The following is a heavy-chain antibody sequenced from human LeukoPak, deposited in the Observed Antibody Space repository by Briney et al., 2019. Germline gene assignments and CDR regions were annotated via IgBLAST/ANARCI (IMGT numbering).Heavy chain of an antibody. CDR3: ARDGVGWTNVWGIAARRYNWFDP. V-gene: IGHV1-46*01. Sequence: GASVKVSCKASGYTFTSYYMHWVRQAPGQGLEWMGIINPSGGSTSYAQKFQGRVTMTRDMSTSTVYMELSSLRSEDTAVYYCARDGVGWTNVWGIAARRYNWFDPWGQGTLVTVSS. CDR2: INPSGGST. CDR1: GYTFTSYY. J-gene: IGHJ5*02. D-gene: IGHD6-6*01.